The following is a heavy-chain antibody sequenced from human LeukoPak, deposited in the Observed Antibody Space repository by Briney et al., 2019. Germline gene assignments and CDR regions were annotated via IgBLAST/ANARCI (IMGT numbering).Heavy chain of an antibody. CDR1: GYTFTRYA. J-gene: IGHJ5*02. D-gene: IGHD2-2*01. CDR3: ARFVVVPAAKKRGDWFDP. Sequence: ASVNVSCKASGYTFTRYAMHWVCQAPGQRLEWMGWINAGNGNTKYSQKFQGRVTITRDTSASTAYMELSSLRSEDTAVYYCARFVVVPAAKKRGDWFDPWGQGTLVTVSS. CDR2: INAGNGNT. V-gene: IGHV1-3*01.